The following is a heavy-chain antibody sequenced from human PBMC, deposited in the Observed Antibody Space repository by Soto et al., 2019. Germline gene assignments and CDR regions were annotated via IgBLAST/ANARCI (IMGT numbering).Heavy chain of an antibody. Sequence: QVQLVQSGAEVKKPGASVKVSCKASGYTFTSYGNTWVRQAPGQGLEWMGWISAYNGNTNYAEKLQGRVTMTTDTSTSTAYMELRSLSSDAAAVYYWALAARRGHFDYWGQGTLVTVSS. CDR3: ALAARRGHFDY. D-gene: IGHD6-6*01. V-gene: IGHV1-18*01. J-gene: IGHJ4*02. CDR2: ISAYNGNT. CDR1: GYTFTSYG.